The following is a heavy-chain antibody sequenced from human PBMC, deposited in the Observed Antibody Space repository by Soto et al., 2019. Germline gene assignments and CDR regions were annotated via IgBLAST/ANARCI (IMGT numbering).Heavy chain of an antibody. CDR2: ISSSGSTI. V-gene: IGHV3-48*02. CDR1: GFTFSSYS. J-gene: IGHJ4*02. CDR3: ARAGYRSVDY. D-gene: IGHD3-3*01. Sequence: EVQLVESGGGLVQPGGSLRLSCAASGFTFSSYSMKWVRQAPGKGLEWVSYISSSGSTIYYADSVRGRFTISRDNAKNSLYLQMNRLRDEDTAVYYCARAGYRSVDYWGQGTLVTVSS.